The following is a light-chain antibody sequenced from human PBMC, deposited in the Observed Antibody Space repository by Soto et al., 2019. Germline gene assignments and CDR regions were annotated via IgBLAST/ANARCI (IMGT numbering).Light chain of an antibody. CDR1: QSVSSD. CDR2: GES. Sequence: EIVMTQSPATLSVSPGERATLSCRASQSVSSDLALYHQKTGQAPRILIYGESTRATGIPDRFSGSGSGTEFTLTINRLQSEDFAVYYCQKYNNWPRTFCQGTKVDIK. CDR3: QKYNNWPRT. J-gene: IGKJ1*01. V-gene: IGKV3-15*01.